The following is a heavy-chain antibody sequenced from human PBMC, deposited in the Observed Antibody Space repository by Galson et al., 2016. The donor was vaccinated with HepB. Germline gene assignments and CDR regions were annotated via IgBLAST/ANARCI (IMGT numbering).Heavy chain of an antibody. J-gene: IGHJ4*02. CDR1: GVTFSNYN. Sequence: SLRLSCAASGVTFSNYNMNWVRQAPGKGLEWVSSISSSTSYIYYADSVKGRFTISRDRAKNSLYLQMNGLRAEDTAVYYCVYYYGSGSYYKRDYWGQGTLITVSS. CDR2: ISSSTSYI. V-gene: IGHV3-21*01. CDR3: VYYYGSGSYYKRDY. D-gene: IGHD3-10*01.